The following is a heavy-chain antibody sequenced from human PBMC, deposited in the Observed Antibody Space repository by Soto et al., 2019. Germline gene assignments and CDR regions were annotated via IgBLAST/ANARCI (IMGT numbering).Heavy chain of an antibody. CDR1: GFTFSNYW. Sequence: DVQLVESGGGLVQPGGSLRLSCAASGFTFSNYWMYWVRQAQGKGLVWVSRVKNDGTNTTHADAVKGRFTISRDTAENTLYMHMNSLRDEDTAVYYCARGGLQHALDVWGQGPKVTVSS. CDR2: VKNDGTNT. V-gene: IGHV3-74*03. D-gene: IGHD6-13*01. CDR3: ARGGLQHALDV. J-gene: IGHJ6*02.